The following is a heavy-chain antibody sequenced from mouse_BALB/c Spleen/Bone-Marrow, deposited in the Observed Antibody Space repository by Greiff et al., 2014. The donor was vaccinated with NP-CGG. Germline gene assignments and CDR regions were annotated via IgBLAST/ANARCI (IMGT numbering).Heavy chain of an antibody. D-gene: IGHD2-3*01. V-gene: IGHV1S29*02. CDR2: IYPYNGGT. CDR1: GYTFTDYN. CDR3: ARDDGYYDY. Sequence: EVHLVESGPELVKPGASVKISCKASGYTFTDYNMHWVKQSHGKSLEWIGYIYPYNGGTGYNQKFKSKATLTVDNYSSTAYMELRSLTSEDSAVYYCARDDGYYDYWGQGTTLTVSS. J-gene: IGHJ2*01.